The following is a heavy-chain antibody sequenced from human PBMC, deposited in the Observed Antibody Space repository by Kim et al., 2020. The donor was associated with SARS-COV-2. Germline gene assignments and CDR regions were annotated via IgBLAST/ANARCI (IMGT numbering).Heavy chain of an antibody. Sequence: GGSLRLSCAASGFTFSSYWMHWVRQAPGKGLVWVSRINSDGSSTSYADSVKGRFTISRDNAKNTLYLQMNSLRAEDTAVYYCARAGNSGYISGWYPTGGYYYYYYGMDVWGQGTTVTVSS. CDR3: ARAGNSGYISGWYPTGGYYYYYYGMDV. J-gene: IGHJ6*02. D-gene: IGHD6-19*01. CDR1: GFTFSSYW. CDR2: INSDGSST. V-gene: IGHV3-74*01.